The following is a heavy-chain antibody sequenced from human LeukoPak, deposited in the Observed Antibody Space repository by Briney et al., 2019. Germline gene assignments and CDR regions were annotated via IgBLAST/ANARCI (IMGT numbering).Heavy chain of an antibody. J-gene: IGHJ4*02. CDR3: ARGLEQWLHGFDY. V-gene: IGHV3-21*01. D-gene: IGHD6-19*01. CDR1: GFTFSSYS. CDR2: ISSSSSYI. Sequence: GGSLRLSCSASGFTFSSYSMNWVRQAPGKGLEWVSSISSSSSYIYYADSVKGRFTISRDNAKNSLYLQMNSLRAEDTAVYYCARGLEQWLHGFDYWAQGTLVTVSS.